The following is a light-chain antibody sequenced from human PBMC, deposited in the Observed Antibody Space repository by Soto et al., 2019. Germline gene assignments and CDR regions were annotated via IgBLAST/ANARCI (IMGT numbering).Light chain of an antibody. Sequence: MVLTQSPVTLSLSPGERATLSCRASQSVTSSYLAWYQQKPGQAPRLLIYAASNMATGVPDRFSGSGSGTDFTLTISILEPADFAVYYCQRYDRSPLAYTFGQGTNLE. CDR2: AAS. J-gene: IGKJ2*01. CDR3: QRYDRSPLAYT. V-gene: IGKV3-20*01. CDR1: QSVTSSY.